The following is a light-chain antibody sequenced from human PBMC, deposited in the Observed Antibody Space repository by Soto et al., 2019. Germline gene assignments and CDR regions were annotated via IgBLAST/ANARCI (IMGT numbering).Light chain of an antibody. CDR3: QQYYSTPLT. CDR2: WAS. Sequence: DIVMTQSPESLAVSLGKRATVNCKSSQSVLYSSNNKNYLAWYQQKPGQPPKLLIYWASTRESGVPDRFSGSGSGTDFTLTISSLQAEDVAVYYCQQYYSTPLTFGQGTKVEIK. J-gene: IGKJ1*01. CDR1: QSVLYSSNNKNY. V-gene: IGKV4-1*01.